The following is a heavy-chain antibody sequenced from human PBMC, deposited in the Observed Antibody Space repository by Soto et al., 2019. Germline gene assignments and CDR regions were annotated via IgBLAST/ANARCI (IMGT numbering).Heavy chain of an antibody. CDR1: GGSISSGGYS. CDR2: IYHSGST. CDR3: ARAGGLGAVAVDY. V-gene: IGHV4-30-2*01. D-gene: IGHD6-19*01. J-gene: IGHJ4*02. Sequence: QLQLQESGSGLVKPSQTLSLTCAVSGGSISSGGYSWSWIRQPPGKGLEWIGYIYHSGSTYYNPSLNGRVTISVDRSKNQFSLKLSSVTAADTAVYYCARAGGLGAVAVDYWGQGTLVTVSS.